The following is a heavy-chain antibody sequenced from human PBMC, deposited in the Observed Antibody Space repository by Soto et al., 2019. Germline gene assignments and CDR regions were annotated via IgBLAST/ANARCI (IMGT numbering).Heavy chain of an antibody. Sequence: PGGSLRLSCVASGFTFSNYDMHWVRQAPGKGLEWVAFISDDGSNKYYADSMRGRFTMSRDNSKRTLYLQMSSLRVEDTAVYYCTKRRNVLRFLEWSSGMEVWGQGTTVTVSS. CDR1: GFTFSNYD. J-gene: IGHJ6*02. D-gene: IGHD3-3*01. V-gene: IGHV3-30*18. CDR3: TKRRNVLRFLEWSSGMEV. CDR2: ISDDGSNK.